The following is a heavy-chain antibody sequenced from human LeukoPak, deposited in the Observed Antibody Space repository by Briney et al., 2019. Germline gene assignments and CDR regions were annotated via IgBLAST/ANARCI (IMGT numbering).Heavy chain of an antibody. J-gene: IGHJ5*02. CDR2: ISAYNGNT. Sequence: ASLKVSCKASGYTFTSYGINWVRQAPGQGLEWMGWISAYNGNTKYAEKIQRRVTITTDTSTSTAYMELRSLSSDDTAVYYCARDQRGYGDSSGASKWIDPWGQGTLVTVSS. V-gene: IGHV1-18*01. CDR3: ARDQRGYGDSSGASKWIDP. D-gene: IGHD4-17*01. CDR1: GYTFTSYG.